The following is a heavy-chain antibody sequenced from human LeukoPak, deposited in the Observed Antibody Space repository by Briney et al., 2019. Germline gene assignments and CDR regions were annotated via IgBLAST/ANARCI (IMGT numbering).Heavy chain of an antibody. V-gene: IGHV4-30-2*01. D-gene: IGHD3-22*01. CDR3: ASTPSESYYYDSSGYWVWYFDL. J-gene: IGHJ2*01. CDR1: GGSISSGGYY. Sequence: PSQTLSLTCTVSGGSISSGGYYWSWIRQPPGKGLEWIGYIYHSGSTYYNPSLKSRVTISVDRSKNQFSLKLSSVTAADTAVYYCASTPSESYYYDSSGYWVWYFDLWGRGTLVTVSS. CDR2: IYHSGST.